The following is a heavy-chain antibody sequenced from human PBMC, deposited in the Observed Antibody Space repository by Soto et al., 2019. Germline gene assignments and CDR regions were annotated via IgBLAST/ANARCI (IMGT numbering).Heavy chain of an antibody. D-gene: IGHD6-19*01. V-gene: IGHV3-23*01. CDR1: GFTFRNYA. Sequence: EVQLLESGGNSGQPGGSLRLSCAASGFTFRNYAMTWVRQAPGRGLEWVSLISGSADSTFYADSLKGRFTISRDNSKSTLYLQVNSLRAEDSAIYYCARVYSSGWYLGYYFDSWGQGTLVTVSS. J-gene: IGHJ4*02. CDR3: ARVYSSGWYLGYYFDS. CDR2: ISGSADST.